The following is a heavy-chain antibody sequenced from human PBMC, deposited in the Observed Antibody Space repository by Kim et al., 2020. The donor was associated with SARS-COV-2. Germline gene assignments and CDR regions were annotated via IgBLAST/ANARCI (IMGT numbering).Heavy chain of an antibody. V-gene: IGHV4-31*02. CDR2: SGST. Sequence: SGSTYYNPSLKSRVTISVDTSKNQFSLKLSSVTAADTAVYYCARGWASDYWGQGTLVTVSS. D-gene: IGHD1-26*01. CDR3: ARGWASDY. J-gene: IGHJ4*02.